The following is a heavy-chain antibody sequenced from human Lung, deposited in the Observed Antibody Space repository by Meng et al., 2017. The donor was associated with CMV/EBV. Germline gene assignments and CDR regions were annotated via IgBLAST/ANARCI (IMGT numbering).Heavy chain of an antibody. CDR2: IRYDGSNK. Sequence: GESLKISCAASGFTFGSYGMHWVRQAPGKGLEWVAFIRYDGSNKYYADSVKGRFTISRDNSKNTLYLQMNSLRAEDTAVYYCAKDRLSSSSWYYYYYGMDVWGQGXTVTVSS. CDR3: AKDRLSSSSWYYYYYGMDV. J-gene: IGHJ6*02. CDR1: GFTFGSYG. V-gene: IGHV3-30*02. D-gene: IGHD6-13*01.